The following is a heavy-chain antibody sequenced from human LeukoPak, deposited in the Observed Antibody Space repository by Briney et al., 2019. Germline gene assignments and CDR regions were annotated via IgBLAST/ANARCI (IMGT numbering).Heavy chain of an antibody. CDR3: AKDSYLSSYYYYYYIDV. D-gene: IGHD6-6*01. CDR1: GFTFSSYA. CDR2: LRYDGTNE. Sequence: QPGGSLRLSCAASGFTFSSYAMQWVRQAPGKGLELVAALRYDGTNEYYADSVKGRFTISRDNSKNTLYLQMNTLRAEDTAVYYCAKDSYLSSYYYYYYIDVWGKGTTVTVS. V-gene: IGHV3-30*02. J-gene: IGHJ6*03.